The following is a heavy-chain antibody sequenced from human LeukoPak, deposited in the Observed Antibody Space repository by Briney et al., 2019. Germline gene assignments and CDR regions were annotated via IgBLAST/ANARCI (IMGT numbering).Heavy chain of an antibody. Sequence: GGSLRLSCAASGFTFSSYWMSWVRQAPGKGLEWVANIKQDGSEKYYVDSVKGRFTISRDNAQNSLYLQMNSLRAEDTAVYYCAREEKDIVVVVAAGAVGIWGQGTLVTVSS. J-gene: IGHJ4*02. CDR3: AREEKDIVVVVAAGAVGI. CDR1: GFTFSSYW. CDR2: IKQDGSEK. D-gene: IGHD2-15*01. V-gene: IGHV3-7*01.